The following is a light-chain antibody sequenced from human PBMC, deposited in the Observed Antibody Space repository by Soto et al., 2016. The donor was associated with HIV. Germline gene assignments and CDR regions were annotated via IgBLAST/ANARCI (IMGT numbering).Light chain of an antibody. J-gene: IGLJ2*01. CDR1: NIGGKS. CDR3: QVWDSSTDHVI. CDR2: DDS. Sequence: SYELTQPPSVSVAPGKTATITCGGNNIGGKSVHWFQQKLGQAPVLVVYDDSDRPSGIPERFSGSNSGNTATLTISRVEAGDEADYYCQVWDSSTDHVIFGGGTRLTVL. V-gene: IGLV3-21*03.